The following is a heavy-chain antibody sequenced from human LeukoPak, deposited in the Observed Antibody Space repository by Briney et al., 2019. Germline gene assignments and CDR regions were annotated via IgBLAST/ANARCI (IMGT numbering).Heavy chain of an antibody. V-gene: IGHV1-46*01. CDR1: GNTLTSYY. D-gene: IGHD2-15*01. Sequence: ASVKVSCKASGNTLTSYYIHWVRQAPGQGLEWMGIINPSGGSTSYAQKFQGRVFMTRDTSTSTVYMELSSLTSEDTAVYYCARVGGCSGGTCYNGMDVWGQGTTVTVSS. CDR2: INPSGGST. J-gene: IGHJ6*02. CDR3: ARVGGCSGGTCYNGMDV.